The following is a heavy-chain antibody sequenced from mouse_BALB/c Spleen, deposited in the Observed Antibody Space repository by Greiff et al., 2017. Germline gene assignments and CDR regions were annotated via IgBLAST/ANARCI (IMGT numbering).Heavy chain of an antibody. Sequence: EVMLVESGGGLVQPGGSMKLSCAASGFTFSNYWMNWVRQSPEKGLEWVAEIRLKSNNYATHYAESVKGRFTISRDDSKSSVYLQMNNLRAEDTGIYYCRGDYAYYYAMDYWGQGTSVTVSS. CDR1: GFTFSNYW. CDR2: IRLKSNNYAT. D-gene: IGHD2-4*01. J-gene: IGHJ4*01. CDR3: RGDYAYYYAMDY. V-gene: IGHV6-6*02.